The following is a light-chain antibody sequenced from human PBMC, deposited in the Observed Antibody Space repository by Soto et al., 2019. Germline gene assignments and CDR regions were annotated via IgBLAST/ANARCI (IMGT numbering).Light chain of an antibody. CDR3: QQYNSYPWT. J-gene: IGKJ1*01. CDR1: QNISRS. V-gene: IGKV3-15*01. Sequence: EIVMTQSAFTLSGSPGERATLSWRASQNISRSLAWYQQKPGQGPSLLIYGTSTRAGGVPARFSGGDSGTEVNLTISSLQTDDFTTFYCQQYNSYPWTFGQGTKVDIK. CDR2: GTS.